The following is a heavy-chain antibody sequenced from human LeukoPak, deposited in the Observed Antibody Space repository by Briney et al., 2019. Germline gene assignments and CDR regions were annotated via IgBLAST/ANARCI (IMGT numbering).Heavy chain of an antibody. CDR3: ARHSVRDTAMLDY. CDR1: GGSISSYY. V-gene: IGHV4-59*08. Sequence: PSETLSLTCTVSGGSISSYYWSWIRQPPGKGLEWIGYIYYSGSTSYNPSLKSRVTISVDTSKNQFSLKLSSVTAADTAVYYCARHSVRDTAMLDYWGQGTLVTVSS. J-gene: IGHJ4*02. CDR2: IYYSGST. D-gene: IGHD5-18*01.